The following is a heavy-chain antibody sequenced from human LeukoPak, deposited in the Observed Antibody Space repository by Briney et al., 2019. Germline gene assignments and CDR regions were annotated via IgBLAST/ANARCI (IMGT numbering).Heavy chain of an antibody. CDR1: GGAISSYY. D-gene: IGHD6-13*01. Sequence: PSGTLSLTCTVSGGAISSYYWSWIRQPPGKGREWIGYIYHSGSTNYNPSLQSRVAISVDASKNQFSLNVRSVTAADTAVYYWARAAAPGTGGFDYWGPGTLVTVSS. V-gene: IGHV4-59*01. CDR3: ARAAAPGTGGFDY. CDR2: IYHSGST. J-gene: IGHJ4*02.